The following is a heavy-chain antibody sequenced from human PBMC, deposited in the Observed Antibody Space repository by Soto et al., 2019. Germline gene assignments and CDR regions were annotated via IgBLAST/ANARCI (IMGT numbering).Heavy chain of an antibody. CDR1: GFTFSRYA. V-gene: IGHV3-30-3*01. CDR2: ISYDGSNK. D-gene: IGHD2-2*02. CDR3: ASSIVVVPAAIDY. Sequence: VGSLRLSGAASGFTFSRYAMHWVRQAPGKGLEWVAVISYDGSNKYYADSVKGRFTISRDNSKNTLYLQMNSLRAEDTAVYYCASSIVVVPAAIDYWGQGTLVTVSS. J-gene: IGHJ4*02.